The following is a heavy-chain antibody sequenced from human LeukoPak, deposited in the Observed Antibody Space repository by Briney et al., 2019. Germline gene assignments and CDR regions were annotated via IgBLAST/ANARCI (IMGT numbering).Heavy chain of an antibody. CDR1: TFTFSSYT. D-gene: IGHD3-16*02. J-gene: IGHJ3*02. CDR3: ARASDHDWGSYRWDAFDI. Sequence: GGSLRLSCAASTFTFSSYTMNWVRQAPGRGLEWVSSISSSGSYIYYADSLKGRFTVYRDNARKSLYLQMNSLRAEDTAVYYCARASDHDWGSYRWDAFDIRGQGTMVTVSS. CDR2: ISSSGSYI. V-gene: IGHV3-21*01.